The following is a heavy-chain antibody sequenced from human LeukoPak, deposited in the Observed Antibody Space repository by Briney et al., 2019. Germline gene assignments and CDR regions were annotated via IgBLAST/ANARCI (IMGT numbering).Heavy chain of an antibody. D-gene: IGHD1-26*01. J-gene: IGHJ4*02. CDR2: INFGGST. Sequence: RAWETLSLTCTISSVSIGSFYLSWVRQPPGKGLEWIGYINFGGSTKSNAALESRVTISMDTSKNQFSLKLNSVTAADTAVYYCTRGGSADPFEHWGQGTLVTVSS. V-gene: IGHV4-59*08. CDR1: SVSIGSFY. CDR3: TRGGSADPFEH.